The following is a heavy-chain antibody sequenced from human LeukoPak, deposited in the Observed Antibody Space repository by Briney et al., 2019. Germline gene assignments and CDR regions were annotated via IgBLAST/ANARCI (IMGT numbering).Heavy chain of an antibody. CDR3: ARHRPIGGYYFDY. V-gene: IGHV4-39*01. Sequence: SETLSLTCTVSGGHISSSSYNLGWLRHPPGKGQERNRHTYHSGSPYYNPPLKSRVSISVDSSKNQFSLKLSSVTAADTAVYYCARHRPIGGYYFDYWGQGTLVTVSS. CDR2: TYHSGSP. CDR1: GGHISSSSYN. D-gene: IGHD3-10*01. J-gene: IGHJ4*02.